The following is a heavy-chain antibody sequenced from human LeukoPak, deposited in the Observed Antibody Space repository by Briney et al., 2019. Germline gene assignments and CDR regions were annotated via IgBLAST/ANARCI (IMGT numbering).Heavy chain of an antibody. Sequence: KPSETLSLTCAVYGGSLSGYYWTWIRQPPGRGLEGSGEINHSGRTTYKPSLKSRVTISVDSSKNQFSLKVSSVTAADTAVYYCARWYGPGPRDYWGQGTLVTVSS. CDR2: INHSGRT. J-gene: IGHJ4*02. D-gene: IGHD3-10*01. CDR3: ARWYGPGPRDY. CDR1: GGSLSGYY. V-gene: IGHV4-34*01.